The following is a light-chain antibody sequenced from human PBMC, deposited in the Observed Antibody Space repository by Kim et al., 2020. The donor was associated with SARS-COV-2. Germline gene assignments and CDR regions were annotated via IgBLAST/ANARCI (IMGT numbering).Light chain of an antibody. Sequence: SVSPGERATLSCRASQSVSTSLAWYQQKPGQAPSLLIYGASTRATDVPARFSGSGSGTEFTLTISSLQSEDFAVYYCQQYNNWPLFGQGTKVDIK. CDR1: QSVSTS. CDR2: GAS. V-gene: IGKV3-15*01. J-gene: IGKJ1*01. CDR3: QQYNNWPL.